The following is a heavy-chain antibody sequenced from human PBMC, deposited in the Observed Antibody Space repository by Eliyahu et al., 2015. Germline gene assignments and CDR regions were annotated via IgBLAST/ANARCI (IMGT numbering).Heavy chain of an antibody. CDR2: LWYDGSST. J-gene: IGHJ4*02. CDR3: ARDPDDYLKDYFDF. V-gene: IGHV3-33*08. CDR1: GFXFRNYG. Sequence: QVQLVESGGGVVQPGGSLRLXCAASGFXFRNYGMHWVRQAPGKGLEWVAGLWYDGSSTYYADSVEGRFTISRDNSKNTLHLQMTFLRVEDTAVYFCARDPDDYLKDYFDFWGQGNAGHRLL. D-gene: IGHD4/OR15-4a*01.